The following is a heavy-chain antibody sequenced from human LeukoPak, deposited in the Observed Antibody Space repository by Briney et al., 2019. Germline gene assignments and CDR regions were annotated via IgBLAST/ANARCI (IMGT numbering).Heavy chain of an antibody. J-gene: IGHJ3*02. CDR1: GYTFTGYY. Sequence: GASVKVSCKASGYTFTGYYIHWVRQAPGQGLEWMGWINPNSGGTNYAQKFQGRVTMTRDTSISTAYMELSRLRSDDTAVYYCAREAHLSSGVAFDIWGQGTMVTVSS. CDR2: INPNSGGT. V-gene: IGHV1-2*02. CDR3: AREAHLSSGVAFDI. D-gene: IGHD3-10*01.